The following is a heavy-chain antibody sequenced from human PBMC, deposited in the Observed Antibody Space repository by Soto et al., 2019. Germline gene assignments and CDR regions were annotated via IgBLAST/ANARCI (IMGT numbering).Heavy chain of an antibody. D-gene: IGHD6-13*01. Sequence: PGRSLRLSCAPSAFTFRSFTMNWVRQAPGKGLEWVSTISSNSAYIYYTDALRGRFTISRDNAKNSLHLQMNSLRAEDTAVYYCTRDASRDSSARGWFDPWGPGTLVTVSS. V-gene: IGHV3-21*01. CDR3: TRDASRDSSARGWFDP. CDR2: ISSNSAYI. J-gene: IGHJ5*02. CDR1: AFTFRSFT.